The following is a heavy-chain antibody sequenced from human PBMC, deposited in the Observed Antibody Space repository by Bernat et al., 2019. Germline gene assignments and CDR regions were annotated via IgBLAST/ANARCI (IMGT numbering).Heavy chain of an antibody. CDR1: GFTFSSYSMN. D-gene: IGHD6-13*01. J-gene: IGHJ3*02. V-gene: IGHV4-59*05. CDR3: ASRLPFQAAAGTGAFDI. CDR2: IYYSGST. Sequence: VQLVESGGGLVKPGGSLRLSCAASGFTFSSYSMNWVRQPPGKGLEWIGSIYYSGSTYYNPSLKSRVTISVDTSKNQFSLKLSSVTAADTAVYYCASRLPFQAAAGTGAFDIWGQGTMVTVSS.